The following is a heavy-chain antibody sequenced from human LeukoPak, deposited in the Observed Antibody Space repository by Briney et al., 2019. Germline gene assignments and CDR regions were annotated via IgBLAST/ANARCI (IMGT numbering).Heavy chain of an antibody. CDR1: GGSFSGYY. J-gene: IGHJ6*02. CDR3: ARDCSSTSCHEDYYYYYGMDV. D-gene: IGHD2-2*01. Sequence: SETLSLTCAVYGGSFSGYYWSWIRQPPGKGLEWIGEINHSGSTNYNPSLKSRVTISVDTSKNQFSLKLSSVTAADTAVYYCARDCSSTSCHEDYYYYYGMDVWGQGTTVTVSS. V-gene: IGHV4-34*01. CDR2: INHSGST.